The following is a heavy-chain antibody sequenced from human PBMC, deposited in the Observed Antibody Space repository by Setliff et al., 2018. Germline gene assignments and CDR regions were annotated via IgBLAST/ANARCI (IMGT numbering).Heavy chain of an antibody. V-gene: IGHV3-7*01. Sequence: GGSLRLSCAASGFSLSIFWMSWVRQAPGKGLEWVASIKQDGSEKYYVDSVKGRFTISRDNSKNTLYLQMNSLRPEDTAVYYCARTCSGSGCYAGLESWGQGTPVTVSS. J-gene: IGHJ4*02. D-gene: IGHD2-15*01. CDR3: ARTCSGSGCYAGLES. CDR2: IKQDGSEK. CDR1: GFSLSIFW.